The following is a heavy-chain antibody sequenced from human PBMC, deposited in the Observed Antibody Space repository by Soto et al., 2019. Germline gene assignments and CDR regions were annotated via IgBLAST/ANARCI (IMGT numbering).Heavy chain of an antibody. CDR3: ARGAGLLWFGELAYYYYYSMDV. J-gene: IGHJ6*02. Sequence: QVQLVQSGAEVKKPGASVKVSCKASGYTFTGYYMHWVRQAPGQGVEWMGWINPNSGGTNYAQKFQGWVTMTRDTSISTAYMQLSRLRSDDTAVYYCARGAGLLWFGELAYYYYYSMDVWGQGTTVTVSS. V-gene: IGHV1-2*04. D-gene: IGHD3-10*01. CDR2: INPNSGGT. CDR1: GYTFTGYY.